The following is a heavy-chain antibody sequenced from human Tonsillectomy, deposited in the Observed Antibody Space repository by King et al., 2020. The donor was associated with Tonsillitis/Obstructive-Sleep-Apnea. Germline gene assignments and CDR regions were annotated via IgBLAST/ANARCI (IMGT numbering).Heavy chain of an antibody. CDR3: STTPGPFYNYYYYMDL. CDR2: IKSKSDGGTT. V-gene: IGHV3-15*01. CDR1: GFTFSSAW. D-gene: IGHD3-10*01. J-gene: IGHJ6*03. Sequence: VQLVESGGGLVKPGGSLRLSCAASGFTFSSAWMIWVRQAPGKGLEWVGRIKSKSDGGTTDYAAPVKGRFTVSRDDSKSTLYLQMNGLRTEDTAVYYCSTTPGPFYNYYYYMDLWGKGTTVTVSS.